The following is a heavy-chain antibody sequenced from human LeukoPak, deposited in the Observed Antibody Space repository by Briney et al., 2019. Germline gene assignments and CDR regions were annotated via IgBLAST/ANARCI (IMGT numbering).Heavy chain of an antibody. CDR3: ARDRHGDKYHDAFDI. CDR2: ICTSGST. Sequence: SSETLSLTCTVSGGSISSYYWSWIRQPAGKGLEWIGRICTSGSTNYNPSLKSRVTMSVDTSKNQFSLKLSSVTAADTAVYYCARDRHGDKYHDAFDIWGQGTMVTVSS. J-gene: IGHJ3*02. D-gene: IGHD4-17*01. CDR1: GGSISSYY. V-gene: IGHV4-4*07.